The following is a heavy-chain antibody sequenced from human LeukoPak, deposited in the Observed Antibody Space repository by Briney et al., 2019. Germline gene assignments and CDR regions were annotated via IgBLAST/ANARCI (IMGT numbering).Heavy chain of an antibody. D-gene: IGHD2-21*01. V-gene: IGHV4-30-4*01. Sequence: PSETLSLTCTVSGGSISSGNYYWSWIRQPPGKGLEWIGYIFYLGSTYYNPSLRSRVSISVNTFQNQFSLKLTALTAADTAMYYCARKHPDHWFDPWGQGTLVTVSS. CDR2: IFYLGST. J-gene: IGHJ5*02. CDR1: GGSISSGNYY. CDR3: ARKHPDHWFDP.